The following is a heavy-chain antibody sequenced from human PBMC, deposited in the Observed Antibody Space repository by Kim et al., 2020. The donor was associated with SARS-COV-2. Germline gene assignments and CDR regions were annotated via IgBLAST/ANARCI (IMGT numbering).Heavy chain of an antibody. Sequence: DYVKGRFTISRDNAKNSLYLQMNSLRAEDTALYYCAKDLTHRSYDYGMDVWGQGTTVTVSS. CDR3: AKDLTHRSYDYGMDV. J-gene: IGHJ6*02. V-gene: IGHV3-9*01.